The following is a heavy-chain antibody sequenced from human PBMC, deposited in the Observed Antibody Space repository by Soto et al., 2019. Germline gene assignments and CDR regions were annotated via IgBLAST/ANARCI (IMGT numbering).Heavy chain of an antibody. CDR1: GGSISSSSYY. J-gene: IGHJ3*02. CDR2: IYYSGST. Sequence: QLQLQESGPGLVKPSETLSLTCTVSGGSISSSSYYWGWIRQPPGKGLEWIGSIYYSGSTYYNPSLQSRGTISVDTSKNQFSLQLSSVTAADTAVYYCARHTSAKTMIVVVNHAFDIWGQGTMVTVSS. CDR3: ARHTSAKTMIVVVNHAFDI. V-gene: IGHV4-39*01. D-gene: IGHD3-22*01.